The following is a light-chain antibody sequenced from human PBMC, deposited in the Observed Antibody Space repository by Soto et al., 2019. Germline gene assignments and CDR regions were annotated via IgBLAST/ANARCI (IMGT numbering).Light chain of an antibody. V-gene: IGLV8-61*01. CDR1: SGSVSTSYY. CDR3: VLYMGSGISV. CDR2: STN. J-gene: IGLJ3*02. Sequence: QTVVTQEPSFSVSPGGTVTLTCGLSSGSVSTSYYPSWYQQTPGQAPRTLIYSTNTRSSGVPDRFSGSILGNKAALTITWAQEDDASDYYCVLYMGSGISVFGGGTKLTVL.